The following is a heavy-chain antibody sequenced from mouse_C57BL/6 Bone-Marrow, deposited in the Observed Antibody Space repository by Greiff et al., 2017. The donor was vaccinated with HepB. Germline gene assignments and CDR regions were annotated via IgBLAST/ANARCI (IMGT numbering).Heavy chain of an antibody. CDR3: ARDGSYAMDY. CDR1: GYSITSGYY. CDR2: ISYDGSN. J-gene: IGHJ4*01. V-gene: IGHV3-6*01. Sequence: EVQLQESGPGLVKPSQSLSLTCSVTGYSITSGYYWNWIRQFPGNKPEWMGYISYDGSNNYNQSLKNRISITRDTSKNQSFLKLNSVTTEDTATYYGARDGSYAMDYWGQGTSVTVSS.